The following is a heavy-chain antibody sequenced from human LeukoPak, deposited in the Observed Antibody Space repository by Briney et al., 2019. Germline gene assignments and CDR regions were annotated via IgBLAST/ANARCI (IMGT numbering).Heavy chain of an antibody. D-gene: IGHD6-19*01. CDR3: ARDAAFGAVAGVYNWFDP. V-gene: IGHV4-4*02. CDR2: IYHSGST. CDR1: GGSISSSNW. J-gene: IGHJ5*02. Sequence: SETLSLTCAVSGGSISSSNWWSWVRQPPGKGLEWIGEIYHSGSTNYNPSLKSRVTISVDTSKNQFSLKLSSVTAADTAVYYCARDAAFGAVAGVYNWFDPWGQGTLVTVSS.